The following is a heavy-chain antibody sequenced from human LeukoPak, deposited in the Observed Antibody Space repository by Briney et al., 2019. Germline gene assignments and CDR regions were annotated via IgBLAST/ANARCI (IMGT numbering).Heavy chain of an antibody. CDR3: AKDRTAWYYYMDV. V-gene: IGHV3-30*02. J-gene: IGHJ6*03. CDR2: IRYDGSNK. CDR1: GFTFSSYG. D-gene: IGHD5-18*01. Sequence: GGSLRLSCAASGFTFSSYGMHWVRQAPGKGLEWVAFIRYDGSNKYYADSVKGRFTISRDNSKNTLYLQMNSLRAEDTAVYYCAKDRTAWYYYMDVWGKGTTVTISS.